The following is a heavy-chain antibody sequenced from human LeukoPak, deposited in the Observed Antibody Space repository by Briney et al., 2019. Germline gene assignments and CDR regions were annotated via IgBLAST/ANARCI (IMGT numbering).Heavy chain of an antibody. CDR1: GGSVSSGGYY. CDR3: ARVSPGYSGYVWDRDY. J-gene: IGHJ4*02. D-gene: IGHD5-12*01. V-gene: IGHV4-31*03. CDR2: IYYSGST. Sequence: PSQTLSLPCTVSGGSVSSGGYYWSWIPRHPGKGLEWIGYIYYSGSTYYNPSLKSRVTISADSSKNQFSLKVSSVTVADTAVYYCARVSPGYSGYVWDRDYWGQGTLVTVSS.